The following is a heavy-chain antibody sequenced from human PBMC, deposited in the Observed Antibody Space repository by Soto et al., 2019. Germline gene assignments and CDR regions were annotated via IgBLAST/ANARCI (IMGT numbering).Heavy chain of an antibody. D-gene: IGHD5-18*01. Sequence: QLQLQESGSGLVKPSQTLSLTCAVSGGSISSGGYSWSWIRQPPGKGLEWIGYIYHSGSTYYNPSLKSRVTLSVDRSKNQFSLKLSSVTAADTAVYYCARVRLWSTDYGMDVWGQGTTVTVSS. CDR3: ARVRLWSTDYGMDV. V-gene: IGHV4-30-2*01. J-gene: IGHJ6*02. CDR1: GGSISSGGYS. CDR2: IYHSGST.